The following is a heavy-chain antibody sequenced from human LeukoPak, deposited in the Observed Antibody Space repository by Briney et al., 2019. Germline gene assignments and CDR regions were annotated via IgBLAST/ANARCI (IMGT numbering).Heavy chain of an antibody. Sequence: PGGSLRLSCAASGFTFSNYWMHWVRHAPGKGLVRVSAISGSGGSTYYADSVKGRFTISRDNSNNTLYLQMNTLRAEDTAVYYCAKPFQSEYQLLYWYFDLWGRGTLVTVSS. J-gene: IGHJ2*01. CDR1: GFTFSNYW. CDR2: ISGSGGST. V-gene: IGHV3-23*01. D-gene: IGHD2-2*01. CDR3: AKPFQSEYQLLYWYFDL.